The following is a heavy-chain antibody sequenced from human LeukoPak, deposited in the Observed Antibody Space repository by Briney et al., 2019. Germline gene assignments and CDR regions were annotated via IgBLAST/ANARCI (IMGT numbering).Heavy chain of an antibody. CDR2: IYYSGRT. CDR3: ARDSRRGGYGSGSYYKTEYYYGMDV. Sequence: EPSETLSLTCPVSGGSISSYYRGWTRQPPGEGLGWIGYIYYSGRTNYNPSLKSRVTISVDTCKNQFSLKLSSVTAADTAVYYCARDSRRGGYGSGSYYKTEYYYGMDVWGQGTTVTVSS. J-gene: IGHJ6*02. CDR1: GGSISSYY. D-gene: IGHD3-10*01. V-gene: IGHV4-59*01.